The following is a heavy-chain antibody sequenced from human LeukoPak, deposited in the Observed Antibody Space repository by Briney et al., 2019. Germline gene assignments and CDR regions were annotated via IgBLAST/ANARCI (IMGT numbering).Heavy chain of an antibody. J-gene: IGHJ4*02. Sequence: GGSLRLSCAASGFTFSSYSMNWVRQAPGKGLEWVSYISSSSSTISYADSAKGRFTISRDNAKNSLYLQMSSLRAEDSAMYYRATYRHLPYWGQGILVTVSS. CDR3: ATYRHLPY. CDR2: ISSSSSTI. V-gene: IGHV3-48*04. CDR1: GFTFSSYS. D-gene: IGHD2-2*02.